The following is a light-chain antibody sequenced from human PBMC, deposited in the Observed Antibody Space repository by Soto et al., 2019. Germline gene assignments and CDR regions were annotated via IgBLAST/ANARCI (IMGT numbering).Light chain of an antibody. V-gene: IGKV3-11*01. Sequence: EILLTQSPGTLSLSLGERVTLACRASQAVNTRLAWYQHKPGQAPRLLIYLTSNRAAGIPARFSGRGSGTDFTLTISSLEPEDFAVYYCQQHSNWPPITFGQGTRLEIK. J-gene: IGKJ5*01. CDR2: LTS. CDR3: QQHSNWPPIT. CDR1: QAVNTR.